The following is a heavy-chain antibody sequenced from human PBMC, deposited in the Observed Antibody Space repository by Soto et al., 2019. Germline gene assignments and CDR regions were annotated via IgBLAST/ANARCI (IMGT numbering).Heavy chain of an antibody. CDR1: GGSISSGGYY. CDR2: IYYSGST. CDR3: AREGNPTTVTTFYWFDP. D-gene: IGHD4-4*01. Sequence: SETLSLTCTASGGSISSGGYYWSWIRQHPGKGLEWIGYIYYSGSTYYNPSLKSRVTISVDTSKNQFSLKLSSVTAADTAVYYCAREGNPTTVTTFYWFDPWGQGTLVTVSS. J-gene: IGHJ5*02. V-gene: IGHV4-31*03.